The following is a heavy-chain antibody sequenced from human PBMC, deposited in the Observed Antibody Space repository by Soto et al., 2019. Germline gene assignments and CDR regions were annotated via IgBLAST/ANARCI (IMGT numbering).Heavy chain of an antibody. D-gene: IGHD3-3*01. J-gene: IGHJ5*02. CDR1: GGSVNGYY. CDR2: INHTGGT. CDR3: ATRITVFGLLIPPFDP. Sequence: QVHLQQWGAGLLKPSETLSLTCAVYGGSVNGYYWNWIRQPPGKGLEWIGEINHTGGTHYNPSLKSRVTVSVATSKNQFSLRLSSVTAADTAIYYCATRITVFGLLIPPFDPWGQGTQVTVSS. V-gene: IGHV4-34*02.